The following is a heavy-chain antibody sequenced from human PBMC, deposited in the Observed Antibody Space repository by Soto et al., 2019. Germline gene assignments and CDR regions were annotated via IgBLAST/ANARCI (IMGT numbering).Heavy chain of an antibody. CDR3: ATQGRTVESGAPNWFDP. V-gene: IGHV4-39*01. CDR2: IYYSGST. Sequence: SETLSLTCTVSGGSISSSIYYWGWIRHPPGKGLEWIGSIYYSGSTYYNPSLKSRVTISVDTSKNQFSLKLSSVTAADTAVYYCATQGRTVESGAPNWFDPWGQGTLVTVSS. D-gene: IGHD3-3*01. J-gene: IGHJ5*02. CDR1: GGSISSSIYY.